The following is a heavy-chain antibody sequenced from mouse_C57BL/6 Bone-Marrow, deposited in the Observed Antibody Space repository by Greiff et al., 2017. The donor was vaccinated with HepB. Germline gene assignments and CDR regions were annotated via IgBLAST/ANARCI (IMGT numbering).Heavy chain of an antibody. V-gene: IGHV1-69*01. CDR1: GYTFTSYW. CDR2: IDPSDSYT. Sequence: QVQLQQPGAELVMPAASVKLSCKASGYTFTSYWMHWVKQRPGQGLEWIGEIDPSDSYTNYNQKFKGKSTLTVDKSSSTAYMQLSSLTSEDSAVYYCARQGGNFYYFDYWGQGTTLTVSS. CDR3: ARQGGNFYYFDY. D-gene: IGHD2-1*01. J-gene: IGHJ2*01.